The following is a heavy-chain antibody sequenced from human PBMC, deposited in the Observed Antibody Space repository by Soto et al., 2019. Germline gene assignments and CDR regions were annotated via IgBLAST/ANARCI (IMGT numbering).Heavy chain of an antibody. J-gene: IGHJ3*02. Sequence: GGSLRLSCAASGFTFSRYAMNWVRQAPGKGLEWVSAILGSGDSAYYADSVKGRITISRDNSKNTLYLQMNSLRAEDTAVYYCTKDLLPGTPGDAFHIWGQGTMVTVS. D-gene: IGHD6-13*01. CDR3: TKDLLPGTPGDAFHI. V-gene: IGHV3-23*01. CDR1: GFTFSRYA. CDR2: ILGSGDSA.